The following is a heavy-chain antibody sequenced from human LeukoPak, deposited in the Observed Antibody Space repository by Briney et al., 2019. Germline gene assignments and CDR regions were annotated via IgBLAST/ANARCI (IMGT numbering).Heavy chain of an antibody. CDR3: ARAKDYSDYGAFDI. J-gene: IGHJ3*02. D-gene: IGHD4-11*01. CDR1: GGSISSYY. V-gene: IGHV4-59*01. CDR2: IYYSGST. Sequence: SETLSLTCTVSGGSISSYYWSWIRQPPGKGLEWIGYIYYSGSTNYNPSLKSRVTISVDTSKNQFSLKLSSVTAADTAVYYCARAKDYSDYGAFDIWGQGTMVTVSS.